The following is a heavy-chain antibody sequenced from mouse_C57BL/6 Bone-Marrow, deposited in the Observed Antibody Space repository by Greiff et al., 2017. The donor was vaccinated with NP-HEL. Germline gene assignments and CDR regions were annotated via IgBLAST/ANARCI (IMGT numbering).Heavy chain of an antibody. Sequence: EVKLVESGGGLVKPGGSLKLSCAASGFTFSSYAMSWVRQTPEKRLEWVATISDGGSYTYYPDNVKGRFTISRDNAKNNLYLQMSHLKSEDTAMYYCARGGYYGSSYGYWGQGTTLTVSS. V-gene: IGHV5-4*03. D-gene: IGHD1-1*01. CDR1: GFTFSSYA. CDR2: ISDGGSYT. J-gene: IGHJ2*01. CDR3: ARGGYYGSSYGY.